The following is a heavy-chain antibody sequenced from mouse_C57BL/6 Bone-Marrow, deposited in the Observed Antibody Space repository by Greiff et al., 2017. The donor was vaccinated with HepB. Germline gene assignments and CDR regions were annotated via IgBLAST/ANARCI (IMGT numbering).Heavy chain of an antibody. CDR3: ARDLGYYAMDY. CDR1: GFTFSSYA. CDR2: ISDGGSYT. D-gene: IGHD4-1*01. Sequence: DVHLVESGGGLVKPGGSLKLSCAASGFTFSSYAMSWVRQTPEKRLEWVATISDGGSYTYYPDNVKGRFTISRDNAKNNLYLQMSHLKSEDTAMYYCARDLGYYAMDYWGQGTSVTVSS. V-gene: IGHV5-4*01. J-gene: IGHJ4*01.